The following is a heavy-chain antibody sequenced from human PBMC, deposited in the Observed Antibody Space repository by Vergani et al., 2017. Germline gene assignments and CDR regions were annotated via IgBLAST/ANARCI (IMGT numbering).Heavy chain of an antibody. V-gene: IGHV3-23*04. J-gene: IGHJ4*02. CDR2: VSGSSANQ. CDR1: GFSFPGYA. D-gene: IGHD2-15*01. Sequence: EVQLVTSGGGLVQPGGSLRLSCEASGFSFPGYAMSWVRQAPGKGLEWVSSVSGSSANQYYADSVKGRFIMSRDKSKNTLHLKMKSIRADDTAVYYCTKGSRVYTGYFFDYWGQGTLATVSS. CDR3: TKGSRVYTGYFFDY.